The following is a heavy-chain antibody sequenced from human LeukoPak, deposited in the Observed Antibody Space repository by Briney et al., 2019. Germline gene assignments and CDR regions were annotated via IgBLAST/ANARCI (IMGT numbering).Heavy chain of an antibody. V-gene: IGHV4-31*03. CDR1: GGSISSGGYY. CDR3: AREGCSSTCCYLPFDP. CDR2: IHYSGST. D-gene: IGHD2-2*01. Sequence: SETLSLTCTVSGGSISSGGYYWSWIRQHPGKDLEWIGYIHYSGSTYYNPSLKSRVIISVDTSKNQFSLKLSSVTAADTAVYYCAREGCSSTCCYLPFDPWGQGTLVIVSS. J-gene: IGHJ5*02.